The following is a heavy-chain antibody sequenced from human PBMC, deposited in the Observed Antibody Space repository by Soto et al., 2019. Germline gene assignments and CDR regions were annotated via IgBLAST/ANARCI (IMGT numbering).Heavy chain of an antibody. CDR1: GYTFTSYG. CDR2: ISAYNGKP. V-gene: IGHV1-18*01. D-gene: IGHD6-19*01. CDR3: ARVASAVARFDP. J-gene: IGHJ5*02. Sequence: QVQLVQSGAEVKKPGASVKVSCKASGYTFTSYGISWVRQAPGQGLEWMGWISAYNGKPNYAQKLQGRVTITTDTSTSTAYMELRSLRSEDTAVYYCARVASAVARFDPWGQGTLVTVSS.